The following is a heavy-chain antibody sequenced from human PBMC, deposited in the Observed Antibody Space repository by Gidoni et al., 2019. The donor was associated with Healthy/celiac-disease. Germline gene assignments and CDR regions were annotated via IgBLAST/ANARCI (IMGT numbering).Heavy chain of an antibody. CDR3: ARGREAVAGDPRNYYYYGMDV. Sequence: QVQLVQSEAEGKKPVSSVKVSCKPSGGTFSSYAISWVRQAPGQGLEWLGGIIPIFGTANYVQKFQGRVTITADESTITAYMELSSLRAEDTAVYYCARGREAVAGDPRNYYYYGMDVWGQGTTVTVSS. D-gene: IGHD6-19*01. CDR1: GGTFSSYA. J-gene: IGHJ6*02. V-gene: IGHV1-69*01. CDR2: IIPIFGTA.